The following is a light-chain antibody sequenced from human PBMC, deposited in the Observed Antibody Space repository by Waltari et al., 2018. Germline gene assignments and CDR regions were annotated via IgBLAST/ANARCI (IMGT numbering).Light chain of an antibody. CDR2: WAS. J-gene: IGKJ1*01. V-gene: IGKV4-1*01. CDR1: QSVLYSSNNKNY. CDR3: QQYDSSPWT. Sequence: DIVMTQSPDSLAVSLGERATINCKSSQSVLYSSNNKNYLAWYQQKPGQPPKLLIYWASTRESGVPDRFSGSGSGTEFTLTISSLQPDDFATYYCQQYDSSPWTFGQGTRVEIK.